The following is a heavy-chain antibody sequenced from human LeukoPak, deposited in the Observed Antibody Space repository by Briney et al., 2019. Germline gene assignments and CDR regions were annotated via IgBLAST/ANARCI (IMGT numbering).Heavy chain of an antibody. V-gene: IGHV3-7*01. D-gene: IGHD3-10*01. CDR3: ARWMRVVQKIRYYYGSGISGIDY. CDR1: GFTFSSYW. J-gene: IGHJ4*02. Sequence: GGSLRLSCAASGFTFSSYWMSWVRQAPGKGLEWVANIKQDGSEKYYVDSVKGRFTISRDNAKNSLYLQMNSLRAEDTAVYYCARWMRVVQKIRYYYGSGISGIDYWGQGTLVTVSS. CDR2: IKQDGSEK.